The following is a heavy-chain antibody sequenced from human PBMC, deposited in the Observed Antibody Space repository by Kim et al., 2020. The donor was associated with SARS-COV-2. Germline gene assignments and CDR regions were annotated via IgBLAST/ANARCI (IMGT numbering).Heavy chain of an antibody. J-gene: IGHJ4*02. CDR3: VKASSSWYYFDY. Sequence: YADSLNGRFTISRDHSNNMLYLQMWSLRAEDTAVYYCVKASSSWYYFDYWGQGTLVTVSS. V-gene: IGHV3-64D*06. D-gene: IGHD6-13*01.